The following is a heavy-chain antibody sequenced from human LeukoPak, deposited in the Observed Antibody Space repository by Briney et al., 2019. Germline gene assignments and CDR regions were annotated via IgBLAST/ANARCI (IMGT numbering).Heavy chain of an antibody. CDR1: GFTFSSYS. CDR3: ARDLYSSGWYRSLGY. Sequence: GGSLRLSCAASGFTFSSYSMNWVRQAPGKGLEWVSSISSSSSYIYYADSVKGRLTISRDNAKNSLYLQMSSLRAEDTAVYYCARDLYSSGWYRSLGYWGQGTLVTVSS. J-gene: IGHJ4*02. CDR2: ISSSSSYI. V-gene: IGHV3-21*01. D-gene: IGHD6-19*01.